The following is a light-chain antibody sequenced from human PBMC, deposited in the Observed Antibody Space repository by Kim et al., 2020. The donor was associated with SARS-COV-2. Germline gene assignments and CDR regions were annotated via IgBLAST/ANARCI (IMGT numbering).Light chain of an antibody. CDR1: ELGDKY. J-gene: IGLJ1*01. V-gene: IGLV3-1*01. CDR2: QDD. Sequence: SYELTQPPSVSVSPGQTASITCSGDELGDKYTCWYQQKPGQSPVLVIYQDDKRPSGIPERFSGSNSGNADTLTISGTQAMDEADYYCQAWDSSTVVFGTG. CDR3: QAWDSSTVV.